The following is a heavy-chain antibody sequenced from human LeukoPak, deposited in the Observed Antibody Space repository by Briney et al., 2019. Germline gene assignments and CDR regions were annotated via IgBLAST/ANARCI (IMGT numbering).Heavy chain of an antibody. V-gene: IGHV1-69*04. Sequence: SVKVSCKASGYTFTSYGISWVRQAPGQGLEWMGRIIPILGIANYAQKFQGRVTITADKSTSTAYMELSSLRSEDTAVYYCANAGYCSSTSCYLHYYYYGMDVWGQGTTVTVSS. D-gene: IGHD2-2*01. CDR1: GYTFTSYG. J-gene: IGHJ6*02. CDR2: IIPILGIA. CDR3: ANAGYCSSTSCYLHYYYYGMDV.